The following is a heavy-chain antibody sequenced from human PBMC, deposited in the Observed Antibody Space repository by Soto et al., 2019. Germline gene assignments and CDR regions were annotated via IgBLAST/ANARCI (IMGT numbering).Heavy chain of an antibody. V-gene: IGHV4-39*01. D-gene: IGHD2-2*02. CDR1: GGSISSSSYY. CDR3: ARGIPIDAFDI. CDR2: IYYSGST. Sequence: PSATLSLTCTVSGGSISSSSYYWGWIRQPPGKGLEWIGSIYYSGSTYYNPSLKSRVTISVDTSKNQFSLKLSSVTAADTAVYYCARGIPIDAFDIWGQGTMVT. J-gene: IGHJ3*02.